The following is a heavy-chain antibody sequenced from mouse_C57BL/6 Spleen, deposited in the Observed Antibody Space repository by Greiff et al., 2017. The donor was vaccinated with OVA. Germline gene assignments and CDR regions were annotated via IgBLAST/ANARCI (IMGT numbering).Heavy chain of an antibody. CDR3: ERWTVYGYADY. V-gene: IGHV1-50*01. CDR2: IDPSDSYT. Sequence: QVQLQQPGAELVKPGASVKLSCKASGYTFTSYWMQWVKQRPGQGLEWIGEIDPSDSYTTYNQKFKGTATLTVDTSSSTAYMQLSSLTSEKSAVYYCERWTVYGYADYWGQGTTLTVSS. D-gene: IGHD2-2*01. CDR1: GYTFTSYW. J-gene: IGHJ2*01.